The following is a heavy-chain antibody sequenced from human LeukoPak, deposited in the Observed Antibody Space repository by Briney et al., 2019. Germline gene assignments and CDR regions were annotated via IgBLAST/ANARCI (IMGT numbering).Heavy chain of an antibody. CDR1: GFTFSSFG. CDR3: VKDGDDSGWNYFDY. D-gene: IGHD6-19*01. Sequence: PGGSLRLSCAASGFTFSSFGMHWVRQAPGKGLEWVALIWYDGSNKYYPDSVKGRFTISRDNSKNSLYLQMNSLRAEDTAVYYCVKDGDDSGWNYFDYWGQGTLVTVSS. J-gene: IGHJ4*02. CDR2: IWYDGSNK. V-gene: IGHV3-30*02.